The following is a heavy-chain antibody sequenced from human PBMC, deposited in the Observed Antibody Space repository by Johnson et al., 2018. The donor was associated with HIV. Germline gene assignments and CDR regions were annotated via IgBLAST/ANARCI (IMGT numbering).Heavy chain of an antibody. CDR3: ARDLSGSYRSDDFDI. J-gene: IGHJ3*02. CDR2: IKQDGSEK. CDR1: GLTFSSYW. Sequence: VQLVESGGGLVQPGGSLRLSCAASGLTFSSYWMSWVRQAPGKGLEWVANIKQDGSEKYYVDSVKGRFTISRDNAKNSLYLQMNSLRAEDTAVYYCARDLSGSYRSDDFDIWGQGTMVTVSS. V-gene: IGHV3-7*01. D-gene: IGHD1-26*01.